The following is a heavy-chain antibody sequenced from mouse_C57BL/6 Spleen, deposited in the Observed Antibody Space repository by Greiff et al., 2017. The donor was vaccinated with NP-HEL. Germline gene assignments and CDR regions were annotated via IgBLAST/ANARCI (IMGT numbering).Heavy chain of an antibody. CDR1: GYTFTDYY. J-gene: IGHJ2*01. V-gene: IGHV1-26*01. D-gene: IGHD2-10*01. Sequence: EVQLQQSGPELVKPGASVKISCKASGYTFTDYYMNWVKQSHGKSLEWIGDINPNNGGTSYNQKFKGKATLTVDKSSSTAYMELRSLTSEDSAVYYCAREVSPYYGNYPYFDYWGQGTTLTVSS. CDR3: AREVSPYYGNYPYFDY. CDR2: INPNNGGT.